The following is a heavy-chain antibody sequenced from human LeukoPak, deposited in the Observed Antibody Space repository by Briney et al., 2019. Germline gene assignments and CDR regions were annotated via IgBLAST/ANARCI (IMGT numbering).Heavy chain of an antibody. CDR3: ARHVSSSRVAYDV. Sequence: GESLKISCKGSGYSFTSYWIGWVRQMSGKGLEWMGIIYLGDSDTRYSPSFQGQVTISADKSISTAYLEWSSLKASDTAMYYCARHVSSSRVAYDVWAKGQWSPSLQ. V-gene: IGHV5-51*01. D-gene: IGHD2-2*01. J-gene: IGHJ3*01. CDR1: GYSFTSYW. CDR2: IYLGDSDT.